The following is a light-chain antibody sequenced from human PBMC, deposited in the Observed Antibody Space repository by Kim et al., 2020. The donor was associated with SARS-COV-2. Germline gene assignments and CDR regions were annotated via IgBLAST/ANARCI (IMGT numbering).Light chain of an antibody. J-gene: IGKJ2*01. CDR3: QQYNSYPYA. Sequence: ACVGDRVTITAGESQSIRSWLAWYQQKRERAPLLQIYRTSSLKRGVPTRFSGSGSGTELTLTISSLQPGDFASYYCQQYNSYPYAFGQGTKLEI. V-gene: IGKV1-5*03. CDR2: RTS. CDR1: QSIRSW.